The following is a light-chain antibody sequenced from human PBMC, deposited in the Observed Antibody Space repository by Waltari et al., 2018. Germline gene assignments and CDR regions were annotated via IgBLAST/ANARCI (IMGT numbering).Light chain of an antibody. Sequence: QSALTQPASVSGTPGQSITISCSGTTSDVGSYDLVSWYQQHPGEAPKLLICEVFKRPPDTSRRVSGAKCGSTAYLTISGLQPEDEADYYCCSYAGRGTYVFGSGTKVTVL. CDR1: TSDVGSYDL. V-gene: IGLV2-23*02. CDR3: CSYAGRGTYV. J-gene: IGLJ1*01. CDR2: EVF.